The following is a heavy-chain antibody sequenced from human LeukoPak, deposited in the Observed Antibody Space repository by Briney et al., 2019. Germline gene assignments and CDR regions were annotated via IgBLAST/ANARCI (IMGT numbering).Heavy chain of an antibody. Sequence: PGRSLRLSCAASGFTFSNYAMHWVRQAPSKGLEWVAVISYDGSNKYYADSVKGRFTISRDNSKNTLYLQMNSLRAEDTAVYYCARDGIVVVPAAILRYYYYGMDVWGQGTTVTVSS. CDR1: GFTFSNYA. J-gene: IGHJ6*02. CDR2: ISYDGSNK. CDR3: ARDGIVVVPAAILRYYYYGMDV. D-gene: IGHD2-2*02. V-gene: IGHV3-30-3*01.